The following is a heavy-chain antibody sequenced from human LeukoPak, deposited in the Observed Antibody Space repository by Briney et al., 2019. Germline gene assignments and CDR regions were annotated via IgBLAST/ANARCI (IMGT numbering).Heavy chain of an antibody. Sequence: LGESLKIPCKGSGYSFTSYWIGWVRQMPGQGLEWRGIIYPGDSDTRYSTSFQGQVTLSADKSISTAYLQWSSLKASDTAMYYCARKLRFLEAVDYWGQGTLVTVSS. CDR3: ARKLRFLEAVDY. J-gene: IGHJ4*02. CDR1: GYSFTSYW. V-gene: IGHV5-51*01. D-gene: IGHD3-3*01. CDR2: IYPGDSDT.